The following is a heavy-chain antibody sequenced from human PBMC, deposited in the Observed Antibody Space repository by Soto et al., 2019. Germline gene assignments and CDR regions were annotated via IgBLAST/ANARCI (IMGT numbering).Heavy chain of an antibody. CDR2: IYWDDDK. V-gene: IGHV2-5*02. D-gene: IGHD6-13*01. CDR1: GFSLSTSGVG. CDR3: VSYSSSWYLFDY. J-gene: IGHJ4*02. Sequence: SGPTLVNPTQTLTLTCTFSGFSLSTSGVGVGWIRQPPGKALEWLALIYWDDDKRYSPSLKSRLTITKDTSKNQVVLTMTNMDPVDTATYYCVSYSSSWYLFDYWGQGTLVTVSS.